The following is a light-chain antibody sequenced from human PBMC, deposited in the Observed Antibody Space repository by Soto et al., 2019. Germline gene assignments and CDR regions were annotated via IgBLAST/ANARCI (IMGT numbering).Light chain of an antibody. J-gene: IGKJ1*01. CDR2: DAS. Sequence: DIQMTQSPSTLSASFGDRVTITCRASRSISVWLAWYQQKPGKAPKLLIFDASSLESGVPSRFSGSGSGTEFTLTISSLHPDDFATYFCQQYNTFSWTFGQGTKVDI. V-gene: IGKV1-5*01. CDR1: RSISVW. CDR3: QQYNTFSWT.